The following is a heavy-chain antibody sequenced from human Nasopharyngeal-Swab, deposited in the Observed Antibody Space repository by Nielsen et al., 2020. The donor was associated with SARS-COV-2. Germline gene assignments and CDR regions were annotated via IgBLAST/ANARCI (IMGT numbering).Heavy chain of an antibody. J-gene: IGHJ4*02. CDR2: ISSSSSTI. V-gene: IGHV3-48*04. Sequence: VRQAPGKGLEWVSYISSSSSTIYYADSAKGRFTISRDNAKNSLYLQMNSLRAEDTAVYYCARVRTDYYDSSGYYPSGGDDYWGQGTLVTVSS. CDR3: ARVRTDYYDSSGYYPSGGDDY. D-gene: IGHD3-22*01.